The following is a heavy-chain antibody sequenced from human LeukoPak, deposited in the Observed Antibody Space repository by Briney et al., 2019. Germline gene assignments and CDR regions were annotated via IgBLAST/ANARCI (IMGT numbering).Heavy chain of an antibody. CDR1: GGSISSSSYY. J-gene: IGHJ4*02. CDR3: ARTLVVPAAADDY. V-gene: IGHV4-61*02. Sequence: KTSETLSLTCTVSGGSISSSSYYWSWIRQPAGKGLEWIGRIYTSGSTNYNPSLKSRVTISVDTSKNQFSLKLSSVTAADTAVYYCARTLVVPAAADDYWGQGTLVTVSS. CDR2: IYTSGST. D-gene: IGHD2-2*01.